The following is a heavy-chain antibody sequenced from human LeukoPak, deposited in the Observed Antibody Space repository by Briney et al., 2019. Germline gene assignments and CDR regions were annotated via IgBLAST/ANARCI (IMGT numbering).Heavy chain of an antibody. CDR1: GFTFSGYW. D-gene: IGHD1-26*01. CDR3: ARGVGAPGY. CDR2: IYGGGST. V-gene: IGHV3-53*04. Sequence: PGGSLRLSRAASGFTFSGYWMSWVRQAPGKGLEWVSVIYGGGSTYYADSVKGRFTISRHNSKNTLYLQMNSLRAEDTAVYYCARGVGAPGYWGQGTLVTVSS. J-gene: IGHJ4*02.